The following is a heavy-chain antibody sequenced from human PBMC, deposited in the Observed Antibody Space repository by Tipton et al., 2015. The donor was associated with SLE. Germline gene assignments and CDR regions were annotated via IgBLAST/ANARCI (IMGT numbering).Heavy chain of an antibody. CDR3: ARGELGVNWFDP. J-gene: IGHJ5*02. CDR2: INPRTGTI. V-gene: IGHV1-46*01. D-gene: IGHD7-27*01. Sequence: QLVQSGAEVKRPGASVKVSCKASGYTFSDYYMHWVRQAPGQGPEWMGVINPRTGTITYAQNFKGRVTMTRDTSTYTAFMELSSLRSTDTAVYYCARGELGVNWFDPWGQGTLVTVSS. CDR1: GYTFSDYY.